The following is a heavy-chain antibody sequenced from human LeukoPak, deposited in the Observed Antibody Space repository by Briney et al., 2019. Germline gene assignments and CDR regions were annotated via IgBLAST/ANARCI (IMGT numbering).Heavy chain of an antibody. Sequence: GGSLRLSCAASGFTFSSYAMHWVRQAPGKGLEWVAVISYDGSNKYYADSVKGRLTISKDNSKNTLYLQMNSLRAEDTAVYYCARDRSIVVVTAIPGYWGQGTLVTVSS. D-gene: IGHD2-21*02. CDR1: GFTFSSYA. CDR2: ISYDGSNK. J-gene: IGHJ4*02. V-gene: IGHV3-30-3*01. CDR3: ARDRSIVVVTAIPGY.